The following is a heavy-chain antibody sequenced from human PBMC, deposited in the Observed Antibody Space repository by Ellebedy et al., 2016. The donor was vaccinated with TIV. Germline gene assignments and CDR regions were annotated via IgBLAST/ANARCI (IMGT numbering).Heavy chain of an antibody. J-gene: IGHJ4*02. D-gene: IGHD3-9*01. CDR3: ARGRYYDILTGYYTSNYFDY. CDR1: GYTFTSYA. CDR2: INAGNGNT. Sequence: ASVKVSXXASGYTFTSYAMHWVRQAPGQRLEWMGWINAGNGNTKYSQKFQGRVTITRDTSASTAYMEPSSLRSEDTAVYYCARGRYYDILTGYYTSNYFDYWGQGTLVTVSS. V-gene: IGHV1-3*01.